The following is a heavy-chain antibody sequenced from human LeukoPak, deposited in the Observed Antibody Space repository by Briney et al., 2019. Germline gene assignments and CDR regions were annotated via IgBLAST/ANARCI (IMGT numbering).Heavy chain of an antibody. CDR1: GFSFSTYG. V-gene: IGHV3-48*01. D-gene: IGHD5-18*01. J-gene: IGHJ4*02. CDR2: ISSSGSPI. CDR3: ARDLRGNSYGSVDF. Sequence: GGSLRLSCAASGFSFSTYGLDWVRQAPGKGLEWVSYISSSGSPIYYADSVRGRFTISRDNAKNSLYLQMHSLRAEDTAVYYCARDLRGNSYGSVDFWGQGTLVTVSS.